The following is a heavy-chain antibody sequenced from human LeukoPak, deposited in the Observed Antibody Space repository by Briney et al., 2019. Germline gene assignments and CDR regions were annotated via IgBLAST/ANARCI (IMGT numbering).Heavy chain of an antibody. CDR1: GFTFSGSA. CDR2: IRSKANSYAT. CDR3: AKDPDCTSGICYTFFDY. V-gene: IGHV3-73*01. D-gene: IGHD2-8*01. J-gene: IGHJ4*02. Sequence: PGGSLRLSCAASGFTFSGSAMHWVRQASGKGLEWVGRIRSKANSYATAYAASVKGRFTISRDNAKNTLYLQMNSLRAEDTAVYYCAKDPDCTSGICYTFFDYWGQGTLVTVSS.